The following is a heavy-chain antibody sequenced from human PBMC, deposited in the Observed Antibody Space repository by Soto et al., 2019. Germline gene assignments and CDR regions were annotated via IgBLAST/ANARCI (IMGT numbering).Heavy chain of an antibody. CDR2: IHHSGSP. V-gene: IGHV4-4*02. D-gene: IGHD3-10*01. Sequence: SETLSLTCVVSGRAISNNDWWSWVSHSPGRGLGWIGEIHHSGSPNYNPSLRSRVTISVDKSKNQLSLELTAVTGADTAVYFCVSNAYYLMGVWGQRTTVIVSS. J-gene: IGHJ6*01. CDR1: GRAISNNDW. CDR3: VSNAYYLMGV.